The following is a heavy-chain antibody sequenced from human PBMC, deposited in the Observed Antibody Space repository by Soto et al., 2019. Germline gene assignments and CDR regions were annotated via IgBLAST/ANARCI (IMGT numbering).Heavy chain of an antibody. D-gene: IGHD2-2*01. Sequence: PGGSLRLSCAASGFTFSPYSMNWVRQAPGKGLEWLSSISSSSTSIYYADSVKGRFTISRDNGKNSLYLQMNSLRAEDTAVYYCARDGCSSASCYLNWFDPWGQGTLVTVSS. CDR2: ISSSSTSI. J-gene: IGHJ5*02. CDR1: GFTFSPYS. CDR3: ARDGCSSASCYLNWFDP. V-gene: IGHV3-21*01.